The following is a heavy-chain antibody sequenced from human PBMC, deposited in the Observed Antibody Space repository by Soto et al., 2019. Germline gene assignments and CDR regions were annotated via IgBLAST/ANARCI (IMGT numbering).Heavy chain of an antibody. V-gene: IGHV4-34*01. CDR2: INHSGST. CDR3: ARGPSTIFGVVNPADYYYYGMDV. Sequence: SETLSLTCAVYGGSFSGYYWSWIRQPPGKGLEWIGEINHSGSTNYNPSLKSRVTISVDTSKNQFSLKLSSVTAADTAVYYCARGPSTIFGVVNPADYYYYGMDVWGQGTTVTVSS. J-gene: IGHJ6*02. CDR1: GGSFSGYY. D-gene: IGHD3-3*01.